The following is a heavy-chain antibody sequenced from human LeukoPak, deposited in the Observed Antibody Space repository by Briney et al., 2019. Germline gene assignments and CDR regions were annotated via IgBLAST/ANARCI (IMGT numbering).Heavy chain of an antibody. CDR2: ISDSGGKT. J-gene: IGHJ4*02. CDR1: GFTFSSHA. V-gene: IGHV3-23*01. CDR3: AKARMVYDY. Sequence: GGSLRLSCAASGFTFSSHAMSWVRRAPGKGLEWVSAISDSGGKTYYADSVKGRFTISKDNSKNTLYLQLNSLRAEDTAVYYCAKARMVYDYWGQGTLVTVSS. D-gene: IGHD3-10*01.